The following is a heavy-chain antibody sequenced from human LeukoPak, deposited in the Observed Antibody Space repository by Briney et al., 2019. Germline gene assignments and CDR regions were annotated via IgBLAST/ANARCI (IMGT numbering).Heavy chain of an antibody. J-gene: IGHJ4*02. CDR2: IFYSGSM. V-gene: IGHV4-30-4*01. Sequence: SQTLSLTCTVSGGSISSGDYYWTWIRQPPGKGLEWMGYIFYSGSMYYNPSLKSRLTISVDTSKNQFSLKLSSVTAADTAVYYCAREGAVIEAKHTPKNTKYYFDYWGQGTLVTVSS. CDR3: AREGAVIEAKHTPKNTKYYFDY. D-gene: IGHD3-22*01. CDR1: GGSISSGDYY.